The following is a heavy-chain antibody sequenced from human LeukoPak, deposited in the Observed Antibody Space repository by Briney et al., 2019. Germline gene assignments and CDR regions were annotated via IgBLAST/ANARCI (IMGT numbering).Heavy chain of an antibody. Sequence: TSETLSLTCTVSGGSISSSSYYWGWIRQPPGKGLEWIGSIYYSGSTYYNPSLKSRVTISVDTSKNQFSLKLSSVTAADTAVYYCARGVGGWGLVTSIPFDYWGQGTLVTVSS. D-gene: IGHD3/OR15-3a*01. J-gene: IGHJ4*02. CDR1: GGSISSSSYY. CDR3: ARGVGGWGLVTSIPFDY. V-gene: IGHV4-39*01. CDR2: IYYSGST.